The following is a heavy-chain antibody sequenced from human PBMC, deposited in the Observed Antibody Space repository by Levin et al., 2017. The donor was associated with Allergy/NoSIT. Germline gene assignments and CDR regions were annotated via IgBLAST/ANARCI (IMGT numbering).Heavy chain of an antibody. CDR2: IYPDYSIV. CDR3: ARHPPRAAGCSGGNCPFDY. V-gene: IGHV5-51*01. J-gene: IGHJ4*02. D-gene: IGHD2-15*01. CDR1: GYTFSMYW. Sequence: GESLKISCKGSGYTFSMYWIGWVRQMPGRGLEWMGIIYPDYSIVTYGPSFEGQVTISADKSINTAYLQWSSLKASDTAMYYCARHPPRAAGCSGGNCPFDYWGQGTQVTVSS.